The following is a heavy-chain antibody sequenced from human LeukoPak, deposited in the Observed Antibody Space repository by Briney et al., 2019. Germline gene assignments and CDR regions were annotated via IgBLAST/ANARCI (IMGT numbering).Heavy chain of an antibody. D-gene: IGHD6-19*01. J-gene: IGHJ4*02. CDR2: MNPNSGNT. CDR3: ARDGVAVATTVH. Sequence: ASVKVSCKASGYTFTSYDINWVRQATGQGLEWMGWMNPNSGNTGYAQKFQGRVTMTRNTSISTAYMELSSLRSEDTAVYYCARDGVAVATTVHWGQGTLVTVSS. V-gene: IGHV1-8*01. CDR1: GYTFTSYD.